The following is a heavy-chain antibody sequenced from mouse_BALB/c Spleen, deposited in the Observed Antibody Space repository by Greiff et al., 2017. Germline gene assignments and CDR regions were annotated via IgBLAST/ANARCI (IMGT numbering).Heavy chain of an antibody. J-gene: IGHJ3*01. CDR3: AKKGIYDGYSFAY. Sequence: QVQLKESGPSLVQPSQSLSITCTVSGFSLTSYGVHWVRQSPGKGLEWLGVIWRGGSTDYNAAFMSRLSITKDNSKSQVFFKMNSLQADDTAIYYCAKKGIYDGYSFAYWGQGTLVTVSA. D-gene: IGHD2-3*01. CDR2: IWRGGST. CDR1: GFSLTSYG. V-gene: IGHV2-5-1*01.